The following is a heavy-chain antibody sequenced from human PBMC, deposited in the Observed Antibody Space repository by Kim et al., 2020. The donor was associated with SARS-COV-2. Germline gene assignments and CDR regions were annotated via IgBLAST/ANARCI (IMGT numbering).Heavy chain of an antibody. CDR2: INRNGSAQ. Sequence: GGSLRLSCVASGFTFRNYWMSWVRQAPGKGLEWVANINRNGSAQYYVDSVTGRFTISRDNAENSVYLQMNSLRAEDTAVYYCAKDLAFYLWGQGTLVTVSS. CDR3: AKDLAFYL. V-gene: IGHV3-7*03. CDR1: GFTFRNYW. J-gene: IGHJ4*02. D-gene: IGHD3-16*02.